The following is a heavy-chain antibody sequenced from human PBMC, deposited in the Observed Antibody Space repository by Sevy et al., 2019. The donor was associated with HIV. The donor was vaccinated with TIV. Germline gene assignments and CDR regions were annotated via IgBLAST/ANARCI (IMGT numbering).Heavy chain of an antibody. Sequence: GGSLRLSCGASGFTFSSYAMSWFRQAPGKGLEWVGFIRSKAYGGTTEYAASVKGRFTISRDDSKSIAYLQMNSLKTEDTAVYYCTRDRDIVVVPAAMTGYFDYWGQGTLVTVSS. V-gene: IGHV3-49*03. CDR2: IRSKAYGGTT. D-gene: IGHD2-2*01. CDR1: GFTFSSYA. CDR3: TRDRDIVVVPAAMTGYFDY. J-gene: IGHJ4*02.